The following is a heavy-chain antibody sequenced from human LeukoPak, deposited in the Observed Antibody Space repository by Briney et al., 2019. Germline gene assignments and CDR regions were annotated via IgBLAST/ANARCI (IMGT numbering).Heavy chain of an antibody. Sequence: PSETLSLTCTVSGGSISSYYWSWIRQPPGKGLEWIGYIYYSGSTNYNPSLKSRVTISADTSKNQFSLKLSSVTAADTAVYYCARGGSGAAAGSFDYWGQGTLVTVSS. CDR2: IYYSGST. CDR1: GGSISSYY. D-gene: IGHD6-13*01. J-gene: IGHJ4*02. CDR3: ARGGSGAAAGSFDY. V-gene: IGHV4-59*01.